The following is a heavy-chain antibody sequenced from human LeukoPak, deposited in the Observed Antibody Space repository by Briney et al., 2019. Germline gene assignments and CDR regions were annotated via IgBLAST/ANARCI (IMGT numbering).Heavy chain of an antibody. CDR3: AREVGAIDY. Sequence: PGGSLRLSCAASKFTFSNYWMHWVPQAPGKGLVWVSHINSGGSDTKYADSVKGRFTISRDNAKNTLYLQMNSLRAEDTSVYYCAREVGAIDYWGQGTLVTVSA. J-gene: IGHJ4*02. V-gene: IGHV3-74*01. D-gene: IGHD1-26*01. CDR1: KFTFSNYW. CDR2: INSGGSDT.